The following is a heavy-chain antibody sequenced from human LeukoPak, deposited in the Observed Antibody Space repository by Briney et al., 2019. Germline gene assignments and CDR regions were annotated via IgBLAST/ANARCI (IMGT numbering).Heavy chain of an antibody. CDR3: AKSGGYGLIDY. J-gene: IGHJ4*02. CDR1: GGSININTYY. Sequence: PSETLSLTCTVSGGSININTYYWGWIRQPPGKGLEWIGNIYSSGSTYYNASLQSRVTISIDTSKNQFSLRLNSVTAADTAMYYCAKSGGYGLIDYWGQGTRVTVSS. D-gene: IGHD1-26*01. CDR2: IYSSGST. V-gene: IGHV4-39*01.